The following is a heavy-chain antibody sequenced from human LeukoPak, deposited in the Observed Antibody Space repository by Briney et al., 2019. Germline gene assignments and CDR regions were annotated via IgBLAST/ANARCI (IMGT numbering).Heavy chain of an antibody. CDR3: ARLRWQFDY. CDR2: ISSSGSTI. CDR1: GFTVSSNY. J-gene: IGHJ4*02. D-gene: IGHD4-23*01. V-gene: IGHV3-11*04. Sequence: GGSLRLSCAASGFTVSSNYMSWVRQAPGKGLEWVSYISSSGSTIYYADSVKGRFTISRDNAKNSLYLQMNSLRAEDTAVYYCARLRWQFDYWGQGTLVTVSS.